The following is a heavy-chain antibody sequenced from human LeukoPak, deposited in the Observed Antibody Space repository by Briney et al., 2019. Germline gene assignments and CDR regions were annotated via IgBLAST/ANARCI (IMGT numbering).Heavy chain of an antibody. CDR2: ISAYNGNT. Sequence: ASVKVSCKASGYTFTSHGISWVRQAPGQGLEWMGWISAYNGNTNYAQKLQGRVTMTTDTSTSTAYMELRSLRSDDTAVYYCARGPYYDFWSGYYVGEVDYWGQGTLVTVSS. CDR1: GYTFTSHG. CDR3: ARGPYYDFWSGYYVGEVDY. J-gene: IGHJ4*02. D-gene: IGHD3-3*01. V-gene: IGHV1-18*01.